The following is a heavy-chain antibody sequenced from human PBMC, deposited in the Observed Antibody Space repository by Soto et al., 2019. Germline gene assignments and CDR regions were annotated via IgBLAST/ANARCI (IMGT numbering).Heavy chain of an antibody. CDR2: LSNDGNKK. CDR3: GKDTLDCSGGDCPLYYYYGMDV. J-gene: IGHJ6*02. D-gene: IGHD2-21*02. CDR1: GFTFRSYG. Sequence: QVQLVESGGGVVQPGRSLRLSCATSGFTFRSYGMHWVRQAPGKGLEWLAVLSNDGNKKFFADSMKGRLTLSRDNARNTVYLQINGLRAEDTAVYFCGKDTLDCSGGDCPLYYYYGMDVWGQGTTVAVSS. V-gene: IGHV3-30*18.